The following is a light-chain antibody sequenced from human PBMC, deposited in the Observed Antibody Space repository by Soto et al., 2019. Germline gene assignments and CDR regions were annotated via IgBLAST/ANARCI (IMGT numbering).Light chain of an antibody. CDR1: QGIISL. V-gene: IGKV1-5*03. CDR3: QQYNNSFPYT. J-gene: IGKJ2*01. CDR2: EAS. Sequence: DIQMTQSPSSLSASVGDRVTITFRAIQGIISLFSWYHQKPGKAPKLLIYEASTLQSGVAPRFSGSGSATEVTTTISSLQHADYVTYYCQQYNNSFPYTFGQGTKVDIK.